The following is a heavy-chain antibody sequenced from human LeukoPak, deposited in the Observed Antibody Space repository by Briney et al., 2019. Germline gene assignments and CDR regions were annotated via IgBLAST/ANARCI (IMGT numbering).Heavy chain of an antibody. D-gene: IGHD3-10*01. V-gene: IGHV4-34*01. CDR1: GGSFSGYY. CDR3: ARGGTLLLWFGESDNWFDP. Sequence: SETLSLTCAVYGGSFSGYYWSWIRQPPGKGLEWIGEINHSGSTNYNPSLKSRVTISVDTSKNQLSLKLSSVTAADTAVYYCARGGTLLLWFGESDNWFDPWGQGTLVTVSS. CDR2: INHSGST. J-gene: IGHJ5*02.